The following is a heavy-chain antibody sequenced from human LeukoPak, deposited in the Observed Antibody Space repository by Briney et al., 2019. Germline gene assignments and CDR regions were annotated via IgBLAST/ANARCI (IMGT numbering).Heavy chain of an antibody. Sequence: GGSLRLSCAASGFTVSSNYMSWVRQAPGKGLEWVSVIYSGGSTYCADSVKGRFTISRDNSKNTLYLQMNSLRAEDTAVYYCARDTPTYYYDSSGYTWGQGTLVTVSS. J-gene: IGHJ5*02. CDR1: GFTVSSNY. CDR2: IYSGGST. D-gene: IGHD3-22*01. V-gene: IGHV3-53*01. CDR3: ARDTPTYYYDSSGYT.